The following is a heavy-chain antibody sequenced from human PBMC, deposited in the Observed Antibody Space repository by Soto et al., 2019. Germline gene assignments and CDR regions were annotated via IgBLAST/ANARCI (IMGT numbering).Heavy chain of an antibody. J-gene: IGHJ4*02. V-gene: IGHV1-69*01. CDR3: ARDGGRHSGGIDY. CDR1: GGTFSSYS. D-gene: IGHD1-26*01. CDR2: IIPIFGKA. Sequence: QVQLVQSGAEVKKPGSSVKVSCKASGGTFSSYSINWVRQATGQGIEWMGEIIPIFGKANYAQKFHGRVTITADESTRTAYMELSSLRSEDTAVYYCARDGGRHSGGIDYWGQGTLVTVSS.